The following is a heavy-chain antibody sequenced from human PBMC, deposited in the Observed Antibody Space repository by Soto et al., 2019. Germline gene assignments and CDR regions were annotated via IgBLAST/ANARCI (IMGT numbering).Heavy chain of an antibody. CDR2: ISSNGGST. J-gene: IGHJ6*02. V-gene: IGHV3-64D*06. D-gene: IGHD2-2*01. CDR3: VNEYLYYYGMDV. Sequence: GSLRLSCSASGFTFSSYAMHWVRQAPGKGLEYVSAISSNGGSTYYADSVKGRFTISRDNSKKTLYLQMSSLRAEDTAVYYCVNEYLYYYGMDVWGQGTTVSVSS. CDR1: GFTFSSYA.